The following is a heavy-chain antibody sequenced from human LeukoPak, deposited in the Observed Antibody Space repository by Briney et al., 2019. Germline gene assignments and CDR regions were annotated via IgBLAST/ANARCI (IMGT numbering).Heavy chain of an antibody. CDR3: ARLYDSSGYHLDY. J-gene: IGHJ4*02. V-gene: IGHV5-51*01. CDR2: IYPGDSDT. Sequence: GESPKISCKSSGYSFTNYWIGWVRQMPGKGLEWMGIIYPGDSDTRYSPSFQGQVTISADKSISIAYVQWSSLKASDTAMYYCARLYDSSGYHLDYWGQGTLVTVSS. CDR1: GYSFTNYW. D-gene: IGHD3-22*01.